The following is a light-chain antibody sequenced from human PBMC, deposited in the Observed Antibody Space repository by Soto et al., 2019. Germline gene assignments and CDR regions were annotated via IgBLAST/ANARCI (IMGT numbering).Light chain of an antibody. CDR1: QSISSY. J-gene: IGKJ4*01. CDR3: QQSYSTLT. CDR2: AAS. V-gene: IGKV1-39*01. Sequence: DLQMTQSPSSLSASVGDRVTITCRASQSISSYLNWYQQKPGKAPKLLIYAASSLQSGVPSTFSGSGSGTDFTLTISSLQPEDFATYYCQQSYSTLTFGGGTKVEIK.